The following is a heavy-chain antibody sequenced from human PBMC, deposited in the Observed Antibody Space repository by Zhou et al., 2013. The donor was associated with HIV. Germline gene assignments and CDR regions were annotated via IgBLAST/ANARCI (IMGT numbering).Heavy chain of an antibody. CDR3: ARDRSGYKYLPL. Sequence: QVQLVQSGPEVKKPGASVKVSCKASGYTFSIYGLTWVRQAPGQGLEWMGWISAQNGNTDYAQKFQGRLTMSTDTSTSTAYMELRSLRSDDTAVYYCARDRSGYKYLPLWGQGTTVTVSS. V-gene: IGHV1-18*01. CDR2: ISAQNGNT. CDR1: GYTFSIYG. D-gene: IGHD5-18*01. J-gene: IGHJ6*02.